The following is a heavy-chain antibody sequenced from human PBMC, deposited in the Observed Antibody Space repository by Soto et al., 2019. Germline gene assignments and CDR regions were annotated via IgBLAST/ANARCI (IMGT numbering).Heavy chain of an antibody. Sequence: PGGSLRLSCAASGFTFDGYAMHWVRQAPGKGLEWVSGISWNSGSIGYADSVKGRFTISRDNAKNSLYLQMNSLRAEDTALYYCAKALPSRQGYSFDYWGQGTLVTVSS. CDR3: AKALPSRQGYSFDY. CDR2: ISWNSGSI. V-gene: IGHV3-9*01. CDR1: GFTFDGYA. J-gene: IGHJ4*02.